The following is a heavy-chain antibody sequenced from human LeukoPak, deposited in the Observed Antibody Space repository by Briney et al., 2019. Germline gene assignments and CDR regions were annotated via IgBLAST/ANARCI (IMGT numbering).Heavy chain of an antibody. CDR2: IYTSGST. D-gene: IGHD3-3*01. V-gene: IGHV4-4*07. Sequence: SETLSLAWPVDAGSISSYYWSWIRQPAREGLEWIGCIYTSGSTNYNPSLKSRVTMSVDTAKNQCSLKLSPGTAADTAVYYCARVRFDDFWSGQNWFDPWRQGTLVIVTS. CDR1: AGSISSYY. CDR3: ARVRFDDFWSGQNWFDP. J-gene: IGHJ5*02.